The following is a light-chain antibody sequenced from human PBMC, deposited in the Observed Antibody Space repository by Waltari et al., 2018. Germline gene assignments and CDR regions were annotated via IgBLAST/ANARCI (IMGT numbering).Light chain of an antibody. V-gene: IGLV2-14*03. CDR3: SSYSSSSTRV. Sequence: SALTQPASVSGSPGQSITISCTGTRSYVGGYNYVSGYLQHPGKAPKLMIYAVSNRPSGVSNRFSGSKSGNTASLTISGLQAEDEADYYCSSYSSSSTRVFGTGTKVTVL. CDR2: AVS. CDR1: RSYVGGYNY. J-gene: IGLJ1*01.